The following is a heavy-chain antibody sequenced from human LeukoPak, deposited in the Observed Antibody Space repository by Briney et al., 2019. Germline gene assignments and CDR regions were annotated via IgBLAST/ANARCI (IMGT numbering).Heavy chain of an antibody. CDR3: ARRGRGYSSGWCGRFDY. CDR2: IYYTGT. J-gene: IGHJ4*02. D-gene: IGHD6-19*01. CDR1: GGSVTDYY. Sequence: SETLSLTCTVSGGSVTDYYWSWIRQSPGKGLEWIGYIYYTGTSYNPSLKSRVTISADTSKNQFSLKLISVTAADTAVYYCARRGRGYSSGWCGRFDYWGQGTLVTVSS. V-gene: IGHV4-59*02.